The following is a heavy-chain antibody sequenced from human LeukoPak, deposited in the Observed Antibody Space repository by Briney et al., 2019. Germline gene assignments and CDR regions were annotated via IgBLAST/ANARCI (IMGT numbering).Heavy chain of an antibody. CDR3: SNTIAYYNPLTGSYTAGAFDV. Sequence: GRSRRPSCALAGLTFTRYAMSWVRPAPEEGLGWDWTIIGSIGHTYYGGSVKGRFHVSRDHSKNTLYIQLNNLRAEDTAVYYCSNTIAYYNPLTGSYTAGAFDVWGQGTMVAVSS. D-gene: IGHD3-9*01. V-gene: IGHV3-23*01. CDR2: IIGSIGHT. J-gene: IGHJ3*01. CDR1: GLTFTRYA.